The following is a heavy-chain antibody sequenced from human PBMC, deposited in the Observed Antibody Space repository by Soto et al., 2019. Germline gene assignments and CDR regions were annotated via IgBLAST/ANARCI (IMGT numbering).Heavy chain of an antibody. V-gene: IGHV3-33*01. CDR3: ARPLVAPVAGPYYYGMDV. J-gene: IGHJ6*02. D-gene: IGHD6-19*01. Sequence: QIQLVESGGGVVQPGRSLRLSCTASGFTFNSYGFNWVRQAPGKGLEWVAVIWYDGNNKYYADSVKGRFTISRDNLRSTVYLKMNILTAEDTAVYYCARPLVAPVAGPYYYGMDVWGQGTTVTVSS. CDR2: IWYDGNNK. CDR1: GFTFNSYG.